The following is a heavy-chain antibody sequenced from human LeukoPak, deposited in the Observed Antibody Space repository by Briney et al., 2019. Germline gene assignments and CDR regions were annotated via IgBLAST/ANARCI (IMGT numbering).Heavy chain of an antibody. Sequence: GGSLRLPCAASGFTFSSYAMSWVRQAPGKGLEWVSGLSGSGGSTYYADSVKGRFTVSRDNSKNSLYLQMNSLRAEDTAVYYCARDVVVVPAAMRGWFDPWGQGTLVTVSS. CDR1: GFTFSSYA. V-gene: IGHV3-23*01. J-gene: IGHJ5*02. CDR3: ARDVVVVPAAMRGWFDP. CDR2: LSGSGGST. D-gene: IGHD2-2*01.